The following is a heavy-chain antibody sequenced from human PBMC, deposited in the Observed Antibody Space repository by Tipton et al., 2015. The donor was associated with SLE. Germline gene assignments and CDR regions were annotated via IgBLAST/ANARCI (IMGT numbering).Heavy chain of an antibody. CDR3: ARVPVAGHYFDY. V-gene: IGHV4-59*01. Sequence: TLSLTCTVSGGSISSYYWSWIRQPPGKGLEWIGYIYYSGSTNYNPSLKSRVTISVDTSKNQFSLKLSSVTAADTAVYYCARVPVAGHYFDYWGQGTLVTVSS. CDR2: IYYSGST. CDR1: GGSISSYY. J-gene: IGHJ4*02. D-gene: IGHD2-15*01.